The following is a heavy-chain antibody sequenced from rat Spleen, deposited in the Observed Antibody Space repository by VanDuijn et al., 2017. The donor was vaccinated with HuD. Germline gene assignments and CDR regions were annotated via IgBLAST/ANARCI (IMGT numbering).Heavy chain of an antibody. CDR2: IWTGGST. CDR3: TRGGTIAARIMDA. V-gene: IGHV2-43*01. CDR1: GFSLTSYH. J-gene: IGHJ4*01. D-gene: IGHD1-2*01. Sequence: QVQLKESGPGLVQPSQTLSLTCTVSGFSLTSYHVSWVRQPPGKGLEWMGVIWTGGSTKYNSLLKSQLSISRDTAKSQVFLKRKRLQTEDTAMYYCTRGGTIAARIMDAAGQGASVTVSS.